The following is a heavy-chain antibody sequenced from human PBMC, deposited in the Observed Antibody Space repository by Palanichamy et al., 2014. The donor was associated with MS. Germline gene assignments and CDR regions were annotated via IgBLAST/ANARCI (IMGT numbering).Heavy chain of an antibody. Sequence: GPLVESGGGLVQPGGSLRLSCAVSGFTVSNNYMSWVRQAPGKALEWVSVIYSDGSTYYADSVKGRFTISRDNSKNMLYLQMNSLRAEDTAVYYCARALAYFDYWGQGTLVTVSS. CDR2: IYSDGST. D-gene: IGHD6-13*01. CDR1: GFTVSNNY. V-gene: IGHV3-66*01. CDR3: ARALAYFDY. J-gene: IGHJ4*02.